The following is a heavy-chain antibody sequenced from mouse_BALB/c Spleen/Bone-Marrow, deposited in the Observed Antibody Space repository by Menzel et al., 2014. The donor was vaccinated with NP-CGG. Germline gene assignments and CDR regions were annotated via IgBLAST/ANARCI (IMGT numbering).Heavy chain of an antibody. CDR3: ARSEGIYYYGSSYALDY. V-gene: IGHV1S34*01. D-gene: IGHD1-1*01. CDR1: DYSFTDXY. CDR2: ISXXXGAT. J-gene: IGHJ4*01. Sequence: LVKTGASVKISCKASDYSFTDXYXHWVXQTXXXXXXWXXXISXXXGATSYNQKFKGKATFTVDTSSSTAYMQFSSLTSEDSAVYYCARSEGIYYYGSSYALDYWGQGTSVTVSS.